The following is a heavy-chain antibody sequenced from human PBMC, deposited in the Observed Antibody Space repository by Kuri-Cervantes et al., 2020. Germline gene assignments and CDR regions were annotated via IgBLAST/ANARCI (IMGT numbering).Heavy chain of an antibody. Sequence: SETLSLTCAVYGESLSVYYWSWIRQPPGKGLEWIGEINHSGSTNYNPSLKSRVTISVDTSKNQFSLTLNSVTAADTAVYYCARQVSSWYWFDPWGQGTLVTVSS. D-gene: IGHD6-13*01. J-gene: IGHJ5*02. CDR3: ARQVSSWYWFDP. CDR1: GESLSVYY. V-gene: IGHV4-34*01. CDR2: INHSGST.